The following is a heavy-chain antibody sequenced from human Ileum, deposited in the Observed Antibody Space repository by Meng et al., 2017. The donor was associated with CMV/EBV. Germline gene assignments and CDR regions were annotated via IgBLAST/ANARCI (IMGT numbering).Heavy chain of an antibody. J-gene: IGHJ4*02. CDR3: AHSPGTYYYNSGGYYSFGYFDY. V-gene: IGHV2-5*02. CDR1: VS. CDR2: IYWDDDT. Sequence: VSVGWIRQHPGEALEWLALIYWDDDTRYSPSLRSRLTITKDTSKNQVVLTMTNVDPADTATYYCAHSPGTYYYNSGGYYSFGYFDYWGQGALVTVSS. D-gene: IGHD3-22*01.